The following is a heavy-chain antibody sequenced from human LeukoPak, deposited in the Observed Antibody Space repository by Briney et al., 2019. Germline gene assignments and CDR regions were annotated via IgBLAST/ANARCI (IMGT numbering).Heavy chain of an antibody. CDR1: GYSFNTYW. CDR3: ARPVYGGNPKGPFDY. J-gene: IGHJ4*02. D-gene: IGHD4-23*01. CDR2: IYPGDSDT. V-gene: IGHV5-51*01. Sequence: GESLKISCKGSGYSFNTYWIGWVRQMPGKGLEWMGTIYPGDSDTRYSPSFQGQVTISADKSISTAYLQWSSLKASDTAVYYCARPVYGGNPKGPFDYWGQGTLVTVSS.